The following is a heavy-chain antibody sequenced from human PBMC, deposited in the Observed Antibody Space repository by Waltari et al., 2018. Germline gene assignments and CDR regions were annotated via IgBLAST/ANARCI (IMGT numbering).Heavy chain of an antibody. CDR2: IYYSGIT. D-gene: IGHD4-17*01. V-gene: IGHV4-59*11. CDR3: ARAPTTEYYYYMDV. CDR1: GGSISSHY. Sequence: QVQLQESGPGLVKPSETLSLTCTVSGGSISSHYWSWIRQPPGKGLEWLGYIYYSGITHYNPSLKSQVTISVDTSKNQFSRKLSSVTAADTAVYYCARAPTTEYYYYMDVLVKGTTVTVSS. J-gene: IGHJ6*03.